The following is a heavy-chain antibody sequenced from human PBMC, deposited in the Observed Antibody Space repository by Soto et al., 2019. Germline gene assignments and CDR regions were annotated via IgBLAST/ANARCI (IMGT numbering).Heavy chain of an antibody. D-gene: IGHD3-3*01. CDR2: ISHSGST. CDR1: GGSISSSNW. V-gene: IGHV4-4*02. Sequence: QVQLQESGPGLVKPSGTLSLTCAVSGGSISSSNWWSWVRQPPGKGLEWIGEISHSGSTNYNPSLKGRVTISLDKAKNQCSLKLSSVTAAGTAVYYCASYITIFGVVRHGMDVWGQGTTVTVSS. CDR3: ASYITIFGVVRHGMDV. J-gene: IGHJ6*02.